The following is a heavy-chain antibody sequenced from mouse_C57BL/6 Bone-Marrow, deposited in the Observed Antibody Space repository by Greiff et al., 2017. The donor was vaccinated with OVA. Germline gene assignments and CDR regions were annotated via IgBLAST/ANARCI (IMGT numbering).Heavy chain of an antibody. Sequence: QVQLQQPGAELVKPGASVKLSCKASGYTFTSYWLHWVKQRPGRGLAWLGRIDPNSGGTKYTEKFTSKATLTVDKPSSTAYMQHSSLTSDDSAVYYCARENDSNYVWDFDVGGTGTTVTVDS. J-gene: IGHJ1*03. D-gene: IGHD2-5*01. CDR1: GYTFTSYW. V-gene: IGHV1-72*01. CDR3: ARENDSNYVWDFDV. CDR2: IDPNSGGT.